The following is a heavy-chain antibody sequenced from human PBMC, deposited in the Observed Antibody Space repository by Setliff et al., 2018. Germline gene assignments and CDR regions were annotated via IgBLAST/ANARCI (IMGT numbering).Heavy chain of an antibody. V-gene: IGHV4-34*01. D-gene: IGHD1-20*01. CDR2: INHSGST. J-gene: IGHJ4*02. CDR3: ARGRNIKLRLLDS. Sequence: LSLTCAASDGTFSYYYWTWIRQPPGKGLEWIGEINHSGSTSYNPSLESRVTISIDTSKNQFSLNLRYVTAADTGLYYCARGRNIKLRLLDSWGQGKLVTVS. CDR1: DGTFSYYY.